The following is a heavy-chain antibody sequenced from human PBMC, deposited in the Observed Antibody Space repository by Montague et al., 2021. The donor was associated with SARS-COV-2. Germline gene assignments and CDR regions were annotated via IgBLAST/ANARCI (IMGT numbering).Heavy chain of an antibody. D-gene: IGHD5-12*01. V-gene: IGHV3-53*01. J-gene: IGHJ6*02. CDR2: IYSGGDT. CDR3: ARGGGLRNYGMDV. CDR1: GFTVSTNY. Sequence: SLRLSCAASGFTVSTNYMSWVRQAPGKGLEWISVIYSGGDTYYADSVKGRFTISRDNSTNTLYLQMNSLRAEDTAVYYYARGGGLRNYGMDVWGQGTTVTVSS.